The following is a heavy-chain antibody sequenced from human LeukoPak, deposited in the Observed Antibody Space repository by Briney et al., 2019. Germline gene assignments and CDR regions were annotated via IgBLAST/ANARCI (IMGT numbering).Heavy chain of an antibody. CDR2: MYYSGST. CDR3: ARDEAVAGRNFDY. V-gene: IGHV4-61*10. D-gene: IGHD6-19*01. CDR1: GGSISSAGFY. Sequence: SETLSLTCTVSGGSISSAGFYWSWIRQPAEKGLEWIGYMYYSGSTNYNPSLKSQVTISVDTSKNQFSLKLSSVTAADTAVYYCARDEAVAGRNFDYWGQGTLVTVSS. J-gene: IGHJ4*02.